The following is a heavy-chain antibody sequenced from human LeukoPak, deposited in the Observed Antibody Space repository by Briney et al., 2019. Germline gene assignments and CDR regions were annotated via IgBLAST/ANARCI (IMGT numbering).Heavy chain of an antibody. CDR2: IYYSGT. V-gene: IGHV4-31*03. CDR3: ARPLGQYSTSSGLVV. CDR1: GGSISSGGYY. J-gene: IGHJ4*02. D-gene: IGHD6-6*01. Sequence: PSQTLSLTCTVSGGSISSGGYYWTWIRQHPGKGLEWIGYIYYSGTYYNLSLKSRVSISEDTSKNQFSLKLTSVTAADTAVYYCARPLGQYSTSSGLVVWGQGTLVTVSS.